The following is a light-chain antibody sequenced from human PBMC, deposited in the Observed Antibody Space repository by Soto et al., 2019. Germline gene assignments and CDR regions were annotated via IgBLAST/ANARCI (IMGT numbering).Light chain of an antibody. Sequence: QSALTQPRSVSGSPGQSVTISCTGTSSDVGGYNYVSWYQQHPGKAPKLMIYDVSKRPSGVPDRFSGSKSGNTASLTISGLQAEDEADYYCCSYAGSYKGYFFGTGTKLTVL. CDR2: DVS. J-gene: IGLJ1*01. V-gene: IGLV2-11*01. CDR3: CSYAGSYKGYF. CDR1: SSDVGGYNY.